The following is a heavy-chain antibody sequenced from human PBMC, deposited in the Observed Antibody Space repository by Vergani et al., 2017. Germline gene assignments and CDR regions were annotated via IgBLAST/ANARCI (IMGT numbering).Heavy chain of an antibody. J-gene: IGHJ4*02. CDR1: GFTLSNYD. CDR3: AKHFRGWGIDY. V-gene: IGHV3-30*02. CDR2: IQFDGSNQ. Sequence: QVQLVESGGGVVQRGGSLRLSCATSGFTLSNYDIQWIRQRAGKGLEFVAFIQFDGSNQYYADSVKGRFTLSRDFSKNTLYLQMNSLRTDDTATYYCAKHFRGWGIDYWGQGTQVIVSS. D-gene: IGHD3-16*01.